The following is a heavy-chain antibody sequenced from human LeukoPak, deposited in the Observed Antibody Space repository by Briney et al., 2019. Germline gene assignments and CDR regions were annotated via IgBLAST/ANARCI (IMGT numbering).Heavy chain of an antibody. V-gene: IGHV4-31*03. J-gene: IGHJ3*02. CDR3: AREKADRDYLNAFDI. CDR2: SYYSSRT. CDR1: GGAISSGGYY. D-gene: IGHD2/OR15-2a*01. Sequence: TLPLTCTVSGGAISSGGYYWSRHRPPPGKGRDWIGYSYYSSRTYYNSALKSRVTISVNTYKNQFPLKLSSVTAADTAVYYCAREKADRDYLNAFDIWGQGTMVTVSS.